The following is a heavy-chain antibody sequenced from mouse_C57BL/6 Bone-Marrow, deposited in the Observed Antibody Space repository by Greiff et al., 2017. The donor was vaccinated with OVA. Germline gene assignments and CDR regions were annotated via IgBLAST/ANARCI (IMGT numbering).Heavy chain of an antibody. V-gene: IGHV1-55*01. D-gene: IGHD2-4*01. J-gene: IGHJ3*01. Sequence: QVQLQQPGAELVKPGASVKMSCKASGYTFTSYWITWVKQRPGQGLEWIGDIYPGSGSTNYNEKFKSKATLTVDTSSSTAYMQRSSLTSEDSAVYYCANYDYDSLAWFAYWGQGTLVTVSA. CDR1: GYTFTSYW. CDR3: ANYDYDSLAWFAY. CDR2: IYPGSGST.